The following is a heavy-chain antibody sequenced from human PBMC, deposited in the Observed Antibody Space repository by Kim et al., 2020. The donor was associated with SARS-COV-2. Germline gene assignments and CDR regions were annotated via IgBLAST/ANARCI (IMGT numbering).Heavy chain of an antibody. Sequence: KTKYSHTFQGRDTITRAPPANPAYMDLSSLTSEDTAIYYCARDMNPTVYDYWGQGTLVTVSS. V-gene: IGHV1-3*01. J-gene: IGHJ4*02. CDR3: ARDMNPTVYDY. CDR2: KT. D-gene: IGHD4-4*01.